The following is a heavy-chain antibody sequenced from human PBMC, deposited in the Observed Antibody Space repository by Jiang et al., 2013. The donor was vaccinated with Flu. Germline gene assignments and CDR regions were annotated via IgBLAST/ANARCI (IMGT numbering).Heavy chain of an antibody. J-gene: IGHJ5*02. D-gene: IGHD3-10*01. CDR3: AREGSIKYYYDSGSYYPNWFDP. CDR2: TYYRSKWYN. Sequence: QTLSLTCAISGDSVSTNSAAWNWIRQSPSRGLEWLGRTYYRSKWYNDYAVSVKSRITINPDTSKNQFSLQLNSVTPEDTAVYYCAREGSIKYYYDSGSYYPNWFDPWGQGALVTVSS. V-gene: IGHV6-1*01. CDR1: GDSVSTNSAA.